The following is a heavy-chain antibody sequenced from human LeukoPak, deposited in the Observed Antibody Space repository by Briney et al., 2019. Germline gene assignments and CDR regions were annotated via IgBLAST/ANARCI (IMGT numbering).Heavy chain of an antibody. Sequence: SETLSLTCTVSGGSISSYYWSWIRQPPGKGLEWIGYSYYSGSTNYNPSLKSRVTISVDTSKNQFSLKLSSVTAADTAVYYCAGGSVDILTGYKEGWFDPWGQGTLVTVSS. CDR3: AGGSVDILTGYKEGWFDP. CDR2: SYYSGST. CDR1: GGSISSYY. D-gene: IGHD3-9*01. J-gene: IGHJ5*02. V-gene: IGHV4-59*01.